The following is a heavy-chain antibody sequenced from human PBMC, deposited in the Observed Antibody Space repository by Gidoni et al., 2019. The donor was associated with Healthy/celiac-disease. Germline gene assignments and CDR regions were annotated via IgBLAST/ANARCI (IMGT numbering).Heavy chain of an antibody. CDR1: GFSFRSSP. J-gene: IGHJ6*02. V-gene: IGHV3-23*01. CDR2: SRGSGGST. D-gene: IGHD1-1*01. Sequence: EVQLLESGGGLVQPGGSLSLSCPASGFSFRSSPLTWVPPAPGMGLEWVSASRGSGGSTDYADSGKGRFTISRDNAKNTLYLQMNSLRAEDTAVYYCAKELQPQQVVYMTGGYYYYGMDVWGQGTTVTVSS. CDR3: AKELQPQQVVYMTGGYYYYGMDV.